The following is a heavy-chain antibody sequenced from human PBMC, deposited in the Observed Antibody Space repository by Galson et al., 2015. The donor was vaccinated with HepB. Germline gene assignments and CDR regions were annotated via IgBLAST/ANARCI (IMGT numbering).Heavy chain of an antibody. CDR2: IRRKDRNYAT. Sequence: SLRLSCAASGFIFSDSDIHWIRQASGKGLEWVGYIRRKDRNYATAYADSVEGRFTMSRDESMNTAYLQMNSLKTEEPAVYYCTLLPGYWGQGTLVTVSS. CDR1: GFIFSDSD. D-gene: IGHD1-26*01. CDR3: TLLPGY. V-gene: IGHV3-73*01. J-gene: IGHJ4*02.